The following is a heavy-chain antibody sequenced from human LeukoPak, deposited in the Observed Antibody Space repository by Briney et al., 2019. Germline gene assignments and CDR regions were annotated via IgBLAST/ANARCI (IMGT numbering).Heavy chain of an antibody. V-gene: IGHV3-30*02. Sequence: GSLRLSCAASGFTFSSYGMHWVRQAPGKGLGWVAFIRYDGSNKYYAGSVKGRFTISRDNSKNTLYLQMNSLRAEDTAVYYCAKEAHYGDYEFDYWGQGTLVTVSS. CDR3: AKEAHYGDYEFDY. J-gene: IGHJ4*02. D-gene: IGHD4-17*01. CDR2: IRYDGSNK. CDR1: GFTFSSYG.